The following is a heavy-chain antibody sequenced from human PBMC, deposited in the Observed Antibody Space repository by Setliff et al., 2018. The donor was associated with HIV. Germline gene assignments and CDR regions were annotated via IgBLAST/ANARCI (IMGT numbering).Heavy chain of an antibody. D-gene: IGHD3-22*01. Sequence: GGSLRLSCTASGFNFGDYVVSWVRQAPGKGLEWVSFIRSKRFGGTPEYAASVKGRFTVSRDDSKNIAFLQMNSLKTEDTAVYYCAKGLRSSGYNDAFDIWGQGTMVTVSS. V-gene: IGHV3-49*04. CDR3: AKGLRSSGYNDAFDI. CDR1: GFNFGDYV. J-gene: IGHJ3*02. CDR2: IRSKRFGGTP.